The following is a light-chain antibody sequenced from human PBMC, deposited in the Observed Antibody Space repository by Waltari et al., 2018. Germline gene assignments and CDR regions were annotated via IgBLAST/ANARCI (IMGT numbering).Light chain of an antibody. V-gene: IGKV3-11*01. CDR2: DAS. J-gene: IGKJ4*01. Sequence: ELVLTQSPATLSLSPGARATLSCRTSQSISNYLAWYQQKPGQAPRLLIYDASNRATGIPARFSGSGSGTDFTLTITSLEPEDVAVYYCQQRSNWLTFGGGTKVEIK. CDR1: QSISNY. CDR3: QQRSNWLT.